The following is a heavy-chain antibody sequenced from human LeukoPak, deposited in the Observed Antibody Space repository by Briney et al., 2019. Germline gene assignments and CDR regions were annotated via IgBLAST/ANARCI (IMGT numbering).Heavy chain of an antibody. Sequence: PSETLSLTCAFSGYSISRGYYRGWIRQPPGKGLEWIGNMYHRGSTHYAPSLKRRVTRSVATSKNQFSLKLSSVTAADTAVYYCARGLYYMDVWGKGTTVTVSS. V-gene: IGHV4-38-2*01. CDR2: MYHRGST. D-gene: IGHD3-16*01. CDR3: ARGLYYMDV. J-gene: IGHJ6*03. CDR1: GYSISRGYY.